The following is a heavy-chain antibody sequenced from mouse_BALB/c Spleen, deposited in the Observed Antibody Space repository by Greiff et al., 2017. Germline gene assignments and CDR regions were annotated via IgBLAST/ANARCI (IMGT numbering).Heavy chain of an antibody. V-gene: IGHV2-9-2*01. CDR3: VRVPIYYDDDGGDYAIDY. CDR1: GFSLTSYD. CDR2: IWTGGGT. J-gene: IGHJ4*01. Sequence: VQLVESGPGLVAPSQSLSITCTVSGFSLTSYDISWVRQPPGKGLEWLGVIWTGGGTNYNSAFMSRLSISKDNSKSQVFLKMNSLQTDDTAIYYCVRVPIYYDDDGGDYAIDYWGQGTSVTVSA. D-gene: IGHD2-4*01.